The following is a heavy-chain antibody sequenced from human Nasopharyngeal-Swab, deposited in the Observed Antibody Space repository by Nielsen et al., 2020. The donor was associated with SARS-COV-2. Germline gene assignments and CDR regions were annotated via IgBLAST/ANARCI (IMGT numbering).Heavy chain of an antibody. Sequence: ASVKVSCKASGYTFTGYYMHWVRQAPGQGLEWMGRINPNSGGTNYAQKFQGRVTMTRDTSINTAYMELSRLRSDDTAVYYCATRGEVVVAATGYYYYGMDVWGQGTTVTVSS. CDR1: GYTFTGYY. J-gene: IGHJ6*02. CDR2: INPNSGGT. D-gene: IGHD2-15*01. V-gene: IGHV1-2*06. CDR3: ATRGEVVVAATGYYYYGMDV.